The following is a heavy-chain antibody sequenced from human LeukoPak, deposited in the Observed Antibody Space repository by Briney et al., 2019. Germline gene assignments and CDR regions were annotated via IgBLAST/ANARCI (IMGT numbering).Heavy chain of an antibody. D-gene: IGHD2-21*01. CDR1: GGSISSGNYY. Sequence: SETLSLTCTVSGGSISSGNYYWSWIRQPAGKGLEWIGRIYTSGSTNYNPSLESRVPISVDTSKNQFSLKLNSVTAADTAVYYCARDAPLAYCGGDCYSSQYWGQGTLVTVSS. V-gene: IGHV4-61*02. CDR3: ARDAPLAYCGGDCYSSQY. CDR2: IYTSGST. J-gene: IGHJ4*02.